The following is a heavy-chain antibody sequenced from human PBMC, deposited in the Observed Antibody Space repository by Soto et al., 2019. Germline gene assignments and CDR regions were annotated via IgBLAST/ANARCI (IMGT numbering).Heavy chain of an antibody. CDR3: ASHYFFETGAYSRFDF. J-gene: IGHJ4*02. D-gene: IGHD3-22*01. CDR2: IYSGGGT. Sequence: GGSLRLSCAVSGFTVSNNCVSWVRQAPGKGLEWVSVIYSGGGTYYADSVKGRFTISRDNSKNTLYLQMSSLRADDTAVYYCASHYFFETGAYSRFDFWGQGTLVTVSS. CDR1: GFTVSNNC. V-gene: IGHV3-53*01.